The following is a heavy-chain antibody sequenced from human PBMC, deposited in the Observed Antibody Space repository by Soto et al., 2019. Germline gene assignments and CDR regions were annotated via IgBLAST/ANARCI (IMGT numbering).Heavy chain of an antibody. J-gene: IGHJ4*02. CDR2: ISAYNGNT. CDR3: ERDFQIGSTTAVAGPFDDS. V-gene: IGHV1-18*01. D-gene: IGHD6-19*01. CDR1: GYTFTSYG. Sequence: GASVKVSCKASGYTFTSYGISWVRQAPGQGLEWMGWISAYNGNTKYAQKLQGRVTMTTDTYTSTAYMELRSLRSDDTAVYYCERDFQIGSTTAVAGPFDDSWGQVTLVTVSS.